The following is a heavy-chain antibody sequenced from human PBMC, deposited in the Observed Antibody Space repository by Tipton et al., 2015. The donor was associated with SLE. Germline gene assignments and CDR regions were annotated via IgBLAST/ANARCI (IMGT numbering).Heavy chain of an antibody. CDR2: TYHSGST. D-gene: IGHD6-19*01. CDR1: GYSISSGFY. J-gene: IGHJ2*01. CDR3: ASDSSGWLHL. Sequence: TLPLTCTVSGYSISSGFYWCWIRQPPGEGLEWIGNTYHSGSTNYNPSLKSRVTITVDTSKNQFSLQLSTLSAAETAVYYCASDSSGWLHLWGRGTLVTVSS. V-gene: IGHV4-38-2*02.